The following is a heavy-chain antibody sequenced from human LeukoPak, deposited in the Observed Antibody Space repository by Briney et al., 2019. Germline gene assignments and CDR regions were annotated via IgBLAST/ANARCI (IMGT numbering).Heavy chain of an antibody. Sequence: PSETLSLTCTVSGGSISGYYWSWIRQPPGKGLEWIGYIYYSGSTNHNPSLKSRVTISVDTSKNQFSLKLNSVTAADTAVYYCAGGGDSGGYYYPMFDYWGQGTLVTVSS. CDR2: IYYSGST. CDR3: AGGGDSGGYYYPMFDY. J-gene: IGHJ4*02. CDR1: GGSISGYY. V-gene: IGHV4-59*01. D-gene: IGHD3-22*01.